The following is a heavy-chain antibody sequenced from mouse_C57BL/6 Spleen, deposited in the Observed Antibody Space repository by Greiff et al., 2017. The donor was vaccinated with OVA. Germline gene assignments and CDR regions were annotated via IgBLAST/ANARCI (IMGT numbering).Heavy chain of an antibody. CDR2: ISDGGSYT. CDR3: ARDRYGSSYDYFDY. J-gene: IGHJ2*01. CDR1: GFTFSSYA. D-gene: IGHD1-1*01. Sequence: EVKVVESGGGLVKPGGSLKLSCAASGFTFSSYAMSWVRQTPEKRLEWVATISDGGSYTYYPDNVKGRFTISRDNAKNNLYLQMSHLKSEDTAMYYCARDRYGSSYDYFDYWGQGTTLTVSS. V-gene: IGHV5-4*01.